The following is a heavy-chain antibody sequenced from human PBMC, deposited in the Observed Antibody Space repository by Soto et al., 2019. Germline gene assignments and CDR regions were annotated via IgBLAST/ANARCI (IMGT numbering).Heavy chain of an antibody. Sequence: EVQLLQSGGGLVQPGGSLRLACAASGFIFSNYAMNWVRQAPGKGLEWVSIVTSRGDTTYYADSVKGRFTISRDNSTNTLYLQVNSLTAEDTAVYYCAKDRLGGGLDYWGQGTLGSVSA. CDR2: VTSRGDTT. J-gene: IGHJ4*02. CDR3: AKDRLGGGLDY. V-gene: IGHV3-23*01. D-gene: IGHD3-16*01. CDR1: GFIFSNYA.